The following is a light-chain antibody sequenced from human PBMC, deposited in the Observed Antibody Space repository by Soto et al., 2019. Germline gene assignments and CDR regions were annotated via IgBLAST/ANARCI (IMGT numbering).Light chain of an antibody. V-gene: IGKV3-20*01. CDR2: GAS. Sequence: EIVLTPSPGTLSLSPGERATLSCMASQSVSSSYLAWYQQKPGQAPRLLIYGASSRATGIPDRFSGSGSGTDFTLTISRLEPEDFAVNYCQQYGSSSITFGQGTRLEI. CDR3: QQYGSSSIT. CDR1: QSVSSSY. J-gene: IGKJ5*01.